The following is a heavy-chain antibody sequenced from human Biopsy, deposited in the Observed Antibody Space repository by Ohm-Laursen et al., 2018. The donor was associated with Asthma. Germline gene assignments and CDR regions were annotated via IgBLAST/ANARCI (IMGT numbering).Heavy chain of an antibody. J-gene: IGHJ3*02. CDR3: ARQSGQEYGDSIPFDT. CDR2: ISNDGSSK. Sequence: SLRLSCAASGFTSSSYGMHWVRQAPGKGLEWVALISNDGSSKYYEDSVKGRFTISRDNSRNRLYLQINSLTVEDSAVYFCARQSGQEYGDSIPFDTWGQGTKVAVSS. D-gene: IGHD3-22*01. V-gene: IGHV3-30*03. CDR1: GFTSSSYG.